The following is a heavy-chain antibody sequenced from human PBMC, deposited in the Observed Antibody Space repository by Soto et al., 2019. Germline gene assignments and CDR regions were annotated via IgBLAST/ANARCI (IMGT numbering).Heavy chain of an antibody. CDR3: AREVDTAMVWNGRSRDYFDY. D-gene: IGHD5-18*01. J-gene: IGHJ4*02. CDR1: GGTFSSYA. CDR2: IIPIFGTA. Sequence: SVKVSCKASGGTFSSYAISWVRQAPGQGLEWMGGIIPIFGTANYAQKFQGRVTITEDESTSTAYMELSSLRSEDTAVYYCAREVDTAMVWNGRSRDYFDYWGQGTLVTVSS. V-gene: IGHV1-69*13.